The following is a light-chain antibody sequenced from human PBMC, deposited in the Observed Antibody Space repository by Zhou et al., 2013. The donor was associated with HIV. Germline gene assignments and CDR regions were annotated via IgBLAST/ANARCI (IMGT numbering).Light chain of an antibody. V-gene: IGKV3-20*01. CDR2: GAS. CDR3: QQYGSF. Sequence: EIVLTQSPGTLSLSPGERATLSCRASQSVSSTYLAWYQQKPGQAPRLLIYGASSRATGIPDRFSGSGSGTDFTLTIGRLEPEDFAVYYCQQYGSFFGPGTKVDIK. CDR1: QSVSSTY. J-gene: IGKJ3*01.